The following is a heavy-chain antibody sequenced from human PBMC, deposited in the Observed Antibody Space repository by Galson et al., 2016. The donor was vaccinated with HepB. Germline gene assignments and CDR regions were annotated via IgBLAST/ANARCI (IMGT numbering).Heavy chain of an antibody. CDR2: ISSGGDT. CDR3: VREQLGTDSNWFDP. J-gene: IGHJ5*02. Sequence: SLRLSCAASGSTVTTNYMSWVRQAPGKGLDWVSLISSGGDTSYADSVQGRFTISRDNSKNTLFLQMNSLRVEDTAVYYCVREQLGTDSNWFDPWGQGTLVTVSS. V-gene: IGHV3-53*01. D-gene: IGHD1-1*01. CDR1: GSTVTTNY.